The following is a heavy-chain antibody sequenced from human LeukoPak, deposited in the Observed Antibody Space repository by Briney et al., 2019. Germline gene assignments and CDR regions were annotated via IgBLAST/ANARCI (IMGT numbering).Heavy chain of an antibody. D-gene: IGHD2-15*01. Sequence: SVKVSCKASGGTFSSYAISWVRQAPGQGLEWMGGIIPIFGTANYAQKFQGRVTITADESTSAAYMELSSLRSEDTAVYYCARVYCSGGSCLKLKYYFDYWGQGTLVTVSS. J-gene: IGHJ4*02. CDR2: IIPIFGTA. CDR1: GGTFSSYA. CDR3: ARVYCSGGSCLKLKYYFDY. V-gene: IGHV1-69*01.